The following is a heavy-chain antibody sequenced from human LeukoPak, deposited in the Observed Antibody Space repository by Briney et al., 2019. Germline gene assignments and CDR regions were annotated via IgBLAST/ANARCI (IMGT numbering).Heavy chain of an antibody. J-gene: IGHJ4*02. CDR3: ARERTEDYFDY. CDR2: INHSGST. CDR1: GGSFSGYY. Sequence: SETLSLTCAVYGGSFSGYYWSWIRQPPGKGLEWIGEINHSGSTNYNPSLKSRVTISVDTSKNQFSLKLSSVTAADTAVYYCARERTEDYFDYWGQGTLVTVSS. V-gene: IGHV4-34*01.